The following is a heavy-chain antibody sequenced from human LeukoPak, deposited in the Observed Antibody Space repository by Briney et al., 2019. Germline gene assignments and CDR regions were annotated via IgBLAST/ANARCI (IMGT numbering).Heavy chain of an antibody. CDR2: IRSKTDGGTA. J-gene: IGHJ3*01. Sequence: GGSQRLSCAASGFTFSNAWMSWVRQAPGKGLEWVGRIRSKTDGGTADYAAPVKGRFTVSRDDSKNTLYLQVNSLKTDDTAVYYCTTASLHWGQGTMVTVSS. CDR1: GFTFSNAW. CDR3: TTASLH. V-gene: IGHV3-15*01.